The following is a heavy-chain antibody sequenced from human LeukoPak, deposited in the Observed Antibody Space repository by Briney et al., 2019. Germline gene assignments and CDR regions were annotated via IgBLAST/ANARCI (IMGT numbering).Heavy chain of an antibody. J-gene: IGHJ3*02. Sequence: GGSLRLSCAASGFTVSSNYMSWVRQAPGKGLEWVSVIYGGGSTYYADSVKGRFTISRDNSKNTLYLQMNSLRAEDTAVYYCARAPSSGWDIDAFDIWGQGTMVTVSS. CDR1: GFTVSSNY. V-gene: IGHV3-66*01. CDR3: ARAPSSGWDIDAFDI. D-gene: IGHD6-19*01. CDR2: IYGGGST.